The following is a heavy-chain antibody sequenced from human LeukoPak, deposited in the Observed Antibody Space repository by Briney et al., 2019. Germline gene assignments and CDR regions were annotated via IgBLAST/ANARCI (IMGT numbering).Heavy chain of an antibody. D-gene: IGHD6-19*01. V-gene: IGHV3-33*01. CDR1: GFTFFCYG. CDR2: IWYDGSNK. CDR3: ARESGWLFDY. J-gene: IGHJ4*02. Sequence: PGGPLRLSCAASGFTFFCYGMHWVRPSPRKGLEWVAVIWYDGSNKYYADSVKGRFTISRDNSKNTLYLQMNSLRAEDTAVYYCARESGWLFDYWGQGTLVTVSS.